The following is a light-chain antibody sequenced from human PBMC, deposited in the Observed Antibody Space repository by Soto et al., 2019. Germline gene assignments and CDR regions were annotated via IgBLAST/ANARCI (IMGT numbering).Light chain of an antibody. CDR1: QSVSSY. CDR3: QQRSNWPPLT. V-gene: IGKV3-11*01. CDR2: DAS. Sequence: EIVSTQSPATLSLSPGERATLSCRASQSVSSYLAWYQQKPGQAPRLLIYDASNRATGIPARFSGSGSGTDLTLTISSLEPEAFAVYYCQQRSNWPPLTFGGGTKVEIK. J-gene: IGKJ4*01.